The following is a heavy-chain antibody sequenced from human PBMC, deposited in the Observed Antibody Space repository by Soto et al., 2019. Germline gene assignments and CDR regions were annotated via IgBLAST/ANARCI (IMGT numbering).Heavy chain of an antibody. Sequence: QVQLVQSGGEVKKPGASVKVSCKASGYTFSSYGINWVRQAPGQGLEWLGWISPYDGNTKYAQILQGRVSMTTDTSTTTAYREVRSLRSDDTAVYYCARGGYYDSSGSRNYHYYGMNVWGQGTTVTVSS. J-gene: IGHJ6*02. CDR2: ISPYDGNT. CDR3: ARGGYYDSSGSRNYHYYGMNV. D-gene: IGHD3-22*01. V-gene: IGHV1-18*01. CDR1: GYTFSSYG.